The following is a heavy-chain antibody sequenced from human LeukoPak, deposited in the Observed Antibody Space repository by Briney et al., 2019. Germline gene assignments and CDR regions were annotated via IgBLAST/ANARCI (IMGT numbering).Heavy chain of an antibody. CDR3: ASLRRGIVVVPAVKRGFDY. Sequence: PSETLSLTCAVYDGSFSGYYWSWIRQPPGKGLEWIGAINHSGSTNYNPSLKSRVTISVDTSKNQFSLKLSSVTAADTAVYYCASLRRGIVVVPAVKRGFDYCGQGTLVTVSS. CDR2: INHSGST. CDR1: DGSFSGYY. V-gene: IGHV4-34*01. J-gene: IGHJ4*02. D-gene: IGHD2-2*01.